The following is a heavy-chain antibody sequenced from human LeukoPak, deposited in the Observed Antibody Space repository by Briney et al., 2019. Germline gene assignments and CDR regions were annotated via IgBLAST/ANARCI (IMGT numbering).Heavy chain of an antibody. CDR2: ISAYNGNT. Sequence: ASVKVSCKASGYTFTSYGISWVRQAPGQGLEWMGWISAYNGNTNYAQKLQGRVTMTTDTSTSTAYMELRSLRSDDTAVYYCARDETYYYDSSGYYPFDYWGQGTLVTVSS. J-gene: IGHJ4*02. D-gene: IGHD3-22*01. V-gene: IGHV1-18*01. CDR1: GYTFTSYG. CDR3: ARDETYYYDSSGYYPFDY.